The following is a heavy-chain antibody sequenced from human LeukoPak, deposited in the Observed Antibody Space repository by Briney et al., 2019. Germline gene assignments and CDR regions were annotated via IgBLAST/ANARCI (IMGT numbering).Heavy chain of an antibody. D-gene: IGHD6-13*01. V-gene: IGHV4-59*01. CDR3: ARGLMMAVAGRGEFHY. CDR1: GGSISSYY. Sequence: PSGTLSLTCIVSGGSISSYYWSWLRQPPGKGLEWIGYIYYSGSTNYNPSLKSRVTISVDTSKNQFSLKLSSVTAADTAVYYCARGLMMAVAGRGEFHYWGQGTLVTVSS. J-gene: IGHJ4*02. CDR2: IYYSGST.